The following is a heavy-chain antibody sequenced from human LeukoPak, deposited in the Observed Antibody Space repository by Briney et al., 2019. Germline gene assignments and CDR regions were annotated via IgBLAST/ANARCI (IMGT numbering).Heavy chain of an antibody. D-gene: IGHD1-26*01. CDR2: ISSSGVST. CDR1: GLTFSTYA. CDR3: AKRAVGLTFDY. J-gene: IGHJ4*02. Sequence: GGSLRLSCAASGLTFSTYAISWVRPAPGKGLGWVSMISSSGVSTYYAGSVEGRFTISRDNSKNTLYLQMNSLRVEDTAVYYCAKRAVGLTFDYWGQGTLVTVSS. V-gene: IGHV3-23*01.